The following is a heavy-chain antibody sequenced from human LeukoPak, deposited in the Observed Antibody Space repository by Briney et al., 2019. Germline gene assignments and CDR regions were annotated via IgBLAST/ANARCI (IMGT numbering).Heavy chain of an antibody. J-gene: IGHJ4*02. CDR1: GFTFSSQA. CDR3: AKRAYSGSYSDY. CDR2: VSGSGGST. V-gene: IGHV3-23*01. Sequence: PGGSLRLSCAASGFTFSSQAMSWVRQAPGEGLEWLSAVSGSGGSTYYADSVKGRFTISRDNSKNSLFLQMNSLRAEDTAVYYCAKRAYSGSYSDYWGQGTLVTVSS. D-gene: IGHD1-26*01.